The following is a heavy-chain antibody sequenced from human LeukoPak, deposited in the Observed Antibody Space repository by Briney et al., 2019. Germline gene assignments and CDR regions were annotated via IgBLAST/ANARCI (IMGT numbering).Heavy chain of an antibody. J-gene: IGHJ1*01. CDR2: IYYSGST. D-gene: IGHD1-26*01. V-gene: IGHV4-30-4*07. CDR3: ARSYSGSFLY. CDR1: GGSISSGGYS. Sequence: SETLSLTCAVSGGSISSGGYSWSWIRQPPGKGLEWIGYIYYSGSTYYNPSLKSRVTISVDTSKNQFSLRLSSVTAADTAVYYCARSYSGSFLYWGQGSLVTVSS.